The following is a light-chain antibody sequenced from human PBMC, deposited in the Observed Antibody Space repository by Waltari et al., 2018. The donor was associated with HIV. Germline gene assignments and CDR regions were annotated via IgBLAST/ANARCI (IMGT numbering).Light chain of an antibody. CDR3: QQYNNWPLA. Sequence: EIMMTQSPATLSVSPGARATLSCRASQSVSTNLAWYQQKPGQSPRLHIYCASTRATGIPARFSGSASGTDFTLTISSLQSEDSVTYYCQQYNNWPLAFGGGTKVEIK. CDR1: QSVSTN. CDR2: CAS. J-gene: IGKJ4*01. V-gene: IGKV3-15*01.